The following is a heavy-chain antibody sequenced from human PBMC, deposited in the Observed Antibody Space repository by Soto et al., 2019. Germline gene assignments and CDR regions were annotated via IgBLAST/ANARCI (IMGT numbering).Heavy chain of an antibody. CDR2: ISAYNGDT. Sequence: ASVKVSCKASGYSFTSYGVSWVRQAPGQGLEWMGWISAYNGDTNYAQKLQGRVTMTTDTPTSTVYMELRSLRSDDTAVYYCARGTYCSTTSCRTFDYWGQRTLVTVSS. D-gene: IGHD2-2*01. CDR1: GYSFTSYG. V-gene: IGHV1-18*01. J-gene: IGHJ4*02. CDR3: ARGTYCSTTSCRTFDY.